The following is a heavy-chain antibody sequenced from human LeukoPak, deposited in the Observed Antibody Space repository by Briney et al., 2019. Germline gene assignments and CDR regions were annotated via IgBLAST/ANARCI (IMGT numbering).Heavy chain of an antibody. CDR2: ISGSGGST. J-gene: IGHJ6*02. Sequence: QPGGSLRLSCAASGFTFSSYAMNWVRQAPGKGLEWVSVISGSGGSTDYADSVKGRFTISRDNSKNTLYLQMNSLRAEDTAIYYCAKSFTGYYGMDVWGQGTTVTVSS. CDR1: GFTFSSYA. CDR3: AKSFTGYYGMDV. V-gene: IGHV3-23*01.